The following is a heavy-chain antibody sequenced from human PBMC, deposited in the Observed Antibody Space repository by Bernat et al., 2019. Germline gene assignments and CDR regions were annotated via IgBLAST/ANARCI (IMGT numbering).Heavy chain of an antibody. CDR1: GGPISSSSYH. CDR3: ARPGRDYGDNYYYYYMDV. J-gene: IGHJ6*03. D-gene: IGHD4-17*01. CDR2: IYYSGST. V-gene: IGHV4-39*01. Sequence: LQLQESGPGLVKPSETLSLTCTVSGGPISSSSYHWGWIRQPPGKGLEWIGSIYYSGSTYYNPSLKSRVTISVDTSKNQFTLKLSSVTAADTAVYYCARPGRDYGDNYYYYYMDVWGKGTTVTVSS.